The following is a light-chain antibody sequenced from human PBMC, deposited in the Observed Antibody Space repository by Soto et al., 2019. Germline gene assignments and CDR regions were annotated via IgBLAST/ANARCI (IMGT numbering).Light chain of an antibody. CDR1: QSVSSN. CDR3: QQYNDWLS. Sequence: EIVMTQSPATLSVSPGERATLSCRASQSVSSNLAWYHQKPGQPPRLIIYDASTLATALPARFSGSGSGTEFTLTISSLQSEYFGVYFCQQYNDWLSFGGGTKVEIK. CDR2: DAS. V-gene: IGKV3-15*01. J-gene: IGKJ4*01.